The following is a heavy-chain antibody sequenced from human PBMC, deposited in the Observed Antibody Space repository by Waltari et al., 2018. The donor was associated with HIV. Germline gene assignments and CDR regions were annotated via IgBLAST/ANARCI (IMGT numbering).Heavy chain of an antibody. J-gene: IGHJ5*02. CDR3: TTEGLYCSGGTCYSRFDP. CDR2: FDPEQGKT. D-gene: IGHD2-15*01. V-gene: IGHV1-24*01. Sequence: QVPLVQSGAEVKKPGASVKVSCKVSGYTLSELSMHWVRQAPGKGLEWMGGFDPEQGKTIYAQNFQGRVTMTEDAATYTAYMELSSLRSEDTAVYYCTTEGLYCSGGTCYSRFDPWGQGTLVTVSS. CDR1: GYTLSELS.